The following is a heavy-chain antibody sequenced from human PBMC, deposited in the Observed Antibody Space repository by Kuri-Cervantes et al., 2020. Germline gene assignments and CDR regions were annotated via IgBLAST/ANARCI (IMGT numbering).Heavy chain of an antibody. CDR1: GFTFSSYW. V-gene: IGHV3-74*01. Sequence: GESLKISCAASGFTFSSYWMHWVRQAPGKGLVWVSRINSDGSSTSYADSVKGRFTISRDNSKNTLYLQMNSLRAEDTAVYYCAREGYYDYIWGSYRYFNYWYFDLWGRGTLVTVSS. D-gene: IGHD3-16*02. CDR3: AREGYYDYIWGSYRYFNYWYFDL. J-gene: IGHJ2*01. CDR2: INSDGSST.